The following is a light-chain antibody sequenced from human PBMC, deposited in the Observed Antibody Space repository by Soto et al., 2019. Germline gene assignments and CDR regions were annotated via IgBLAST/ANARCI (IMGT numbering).Light chain of an antibody. V-gene: IGKV3-20*01. CDR3: QQYGSSRYT. CDR2: GTS. Sequence: ENVLTQSPGTLSLSPGERATLSCRSSQSVDSSYLAWYQQKPGQAPRLLIYGTSTRATGIPDRFSGSGSGTDFTLNINRLEPEDCAVYSCQQYGSSRYTFGQGTKLEIK. CDR1: QSVDSSY. J-gene: IGKJ2*01.